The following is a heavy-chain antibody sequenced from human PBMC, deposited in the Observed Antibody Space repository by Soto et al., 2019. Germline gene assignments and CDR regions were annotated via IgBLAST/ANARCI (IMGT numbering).Heavy chain of an antibody. CDR2: ISSDGVYT. Sequence: PGGSLRLSCSASGFLFSDYYMSWIRQAPGKGLEWVSYISSDGVYTNYADSVKGRFTISRDNAKNSLNLQINSVRAEDTAVYYCAGGGSYVWLFHYWGRGTLVTVSS. V-gene: IGHV3-11*06. D-gene: IGHD3-3*01. J-gene: IGHJ4*02. CDR1: GFLFSDYY. CDR3: AGGGSYVWLFHY.